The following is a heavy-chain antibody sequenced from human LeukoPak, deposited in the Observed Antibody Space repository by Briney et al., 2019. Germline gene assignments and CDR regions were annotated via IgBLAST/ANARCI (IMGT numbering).Heavy chain of an antibody. CDR1: GGSISSSSYY. V-gene: IGHV4-39*07. CDR2: IYYSGST. D-gene: IGHD1-1*01. J-gene: IGHJ6*03. Sequence: SETLSLTCTVSGGSISSSSYYWGWIRQPQGKGLEWIGSIYYSGSTYYNPSLKSRATISVDTAKNQFSLRLSSVTAADTAVYYCARAVQLERPPPLIGYYHMDVWGKGTTVTVSS. CDR3: ARAVQLERPPPLIGYYHMDV.